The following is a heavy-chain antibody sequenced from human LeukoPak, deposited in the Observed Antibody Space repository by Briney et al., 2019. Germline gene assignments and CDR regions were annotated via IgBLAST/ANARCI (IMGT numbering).Heavy chain of an antibody. J-gene: IGHJ1*01. D-gene: IGHD2-15*01. CDR2: IYHSGST. CDR1: GYSISSGNS. V-gene: IGHV4-38-2*01. CDR3: ARGILI. Sequence: KPSETLSLTCAVSGYSISSGNSWGWIRQPPGKGLEWIGNIYHSGSTSYNPSLKSRATISVDTYKNQFSLKVSSVSAADTAVYFCARGILIWSQGTLVTVSS.